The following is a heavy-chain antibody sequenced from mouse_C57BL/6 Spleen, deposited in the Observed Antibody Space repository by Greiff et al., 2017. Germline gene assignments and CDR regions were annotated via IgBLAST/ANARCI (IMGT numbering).Heavy chain of an antibody. V-gene: IGHV1-80*01. Sequence: QVQLQQSGAELVKPGASVKISCKASGYAFSSYWMNWVQQRPGKGLEWIGQIYPGDGDTNYNGKFKGKATLTADKSSSTAYMQLSSLTSEDSAVYFCARGGGFPFDYWGQGTTLTVSS. CDR2: IYPGDGDT. CDR3: ARGGGFPFDY. CDR1: GYAFSSYW. J-gene: IGHJ2*01.